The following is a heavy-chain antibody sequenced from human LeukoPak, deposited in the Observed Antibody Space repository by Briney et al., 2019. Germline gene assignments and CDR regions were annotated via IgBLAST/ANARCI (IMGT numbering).Heavy chain of an antibody. D-gene: IGHD2-15*01. V-gene: IGHV4-39*01. Sequence: ETLSLTCTVSGGSISSRSYYWGWIRQPPGKGLEWIGSIYYSGSTYYNPSLKSRVAISVDTSKNQFSLKLSSVTAADTVVYYCARQLPYCSGGSCYVSFFDYWGQGTLVTVSS. CDR2: IYYSGST. CDR1: GGSISSRSYY. J-gene: IGHJ4*02. CDR3: ARQLPYCSGGSCYVSFFDY.